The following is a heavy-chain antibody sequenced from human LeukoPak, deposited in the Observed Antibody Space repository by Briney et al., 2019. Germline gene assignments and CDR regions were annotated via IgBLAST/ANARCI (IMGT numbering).Heavy chain of an antibody. J-gene: IGHJ4*02. V-gene: IGHV4-39*01. CDR1: GGSISSSSYY. CDR2: IYYSGST. CDR3: ARPVDYYYDSSGYYYGYYFDY. D-gene: IGHD3-22*01. Sequence: SETLSLTCTVSGGSISSSSYYWGWIRQPPGKGLEWIGSIYYSGSTYYNSSLKSRVTISVDKSKNQFSLKLSSVTAADTAVYYCARPVDYYYDSSGYYYGYYFDYWGQGTLVTVSS.